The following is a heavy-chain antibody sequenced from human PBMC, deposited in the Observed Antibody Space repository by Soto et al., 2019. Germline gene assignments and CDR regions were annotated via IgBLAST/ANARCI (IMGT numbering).Heavy chain of an antibody. CDR3: VRTSLVVAAATREDY. V-gene: IGHV3-74*01. D-gene: IGHD2-15*01. CDR2: INSDGSST. CDR1: GFTFSSYW. J-gene: IGHJ4*02. Sequence: EVQLVESGGGLVQPGGSLRLSCAASGFTFSSYWMHWVRQAPGKGLVWVSRINSDGSSTSYADCVKGRFTISRENAKNTLYLQMNRLRAEDTAVYYCVRTSLVVAAATREDYWGQGTLVTVSS.